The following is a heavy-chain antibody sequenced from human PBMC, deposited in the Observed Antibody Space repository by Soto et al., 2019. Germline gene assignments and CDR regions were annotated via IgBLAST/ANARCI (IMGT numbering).Heavy chain of an antibody. D-gene: IGHD3-22*01. CDR3: ARDFPYYYDSSGYTLDY. Sequence: QVQLVESGGGVVQPGRSLRLSCAASGFTFSSYAMHWVRQAPGKGLEWVAVISYDGSNKYYADSVKGRFTISRDNSKNTLYLQMNSLRAEDTAVYYCARDFPYYYDSSGYTLDYWGQGTLVTVSS. CDR2: ISYDGSNK. CDR1: GFTFSSYA. J-gene: IGHJ4*02. V-gene: IGHV3-30-3*01.